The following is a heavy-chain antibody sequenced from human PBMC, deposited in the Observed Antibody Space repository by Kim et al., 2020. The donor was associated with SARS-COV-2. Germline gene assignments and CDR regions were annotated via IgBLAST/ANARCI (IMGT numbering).Heavy chain of an antibody. CDR2: ISYDGSNK. CDR1: GFTFSSYG. J-gene: IGHJ4*02. V-gene: IGHV3-30*18. Sequence: GGSLRLSCAASGFTFSSYGMHWVRQAPGKGLEWVAVISYDGSNKYYADSVKGRFTISRDNSKNTLYLQMNSLRAEDTAVYYCAKEGLGLYGDLNVDYWGQRTLVTVSS. D-gene: IGHD4-17*01. CDR3: AKEGLGLYGDLNVDY.